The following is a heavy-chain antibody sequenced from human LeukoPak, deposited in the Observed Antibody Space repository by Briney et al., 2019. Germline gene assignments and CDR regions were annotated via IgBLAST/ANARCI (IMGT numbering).Heavy chain of an antibody. J-gene: IGHJ4*02. CDR3: ARRYYGSGANYFDY. CDR1: GGSISSRNC. Sequence: PSGSLSLTCTVPGGSISSRNCWSWVRQPPGKGLEWIGEVYHSGSTTYNSSLKSRLTMSIDKSKNHFSLNLSSVTAADTAVYYCARRYYGSGANYFDYWGQGTLVTVSS. V-gene: IGHV4-4*02. D-gene: IGHD3-10*01. CDR2: VYHSGST.